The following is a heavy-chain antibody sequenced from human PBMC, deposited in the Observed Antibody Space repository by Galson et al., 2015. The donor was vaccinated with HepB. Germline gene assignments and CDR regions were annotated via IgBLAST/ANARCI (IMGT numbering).Heavy chain of an antibody. V-gene: IGHV3-33*01. CDR3: ARIGAKYYYYMGV. D-gene: IGHD4/OR15-4a*01. CDR1: GFTFSSYG. Sequence: SLRLSCAASGFTFSSYGTHWVRQAPGKGLEWVAVIWYDGSNKYYADSVKGRFTISRDDSKNTLYLQMNSLRAEDTAVYYCARIGAKYYYYMGVWGRGTTVTVSS. J-gene: IGHJ6*03. CDR2: IWYDGSNK.